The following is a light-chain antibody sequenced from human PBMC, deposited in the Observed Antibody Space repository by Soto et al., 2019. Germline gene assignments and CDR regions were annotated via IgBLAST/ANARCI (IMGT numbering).Light chain of an antibody. CDR1: QTITNSL. V-gene: IGKV3-20*01. J-gene: IGKJ1*01. Sequence: EIVLTQSPGTLSLPPGERATLSCRASQTITNSLFAWYQQKPGQTPRLLIYGASNRATGITDRFSGSGSGTDFTLTISRLEPEDFAVYYCQQYGDSPWTFGQGTMVEIK. CDR2: GAS. CDR3: QQYGDSPWT.